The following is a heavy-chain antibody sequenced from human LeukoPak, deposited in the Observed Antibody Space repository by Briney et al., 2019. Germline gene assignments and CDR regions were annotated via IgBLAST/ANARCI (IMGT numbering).Heavy chain of an antibody. D-gene: IGHD1-1*01. CDR3: TRDRAHGTQDY. CDR2: IYYSGRT. V-gene: IGHV4-39*07. CDR1: GGSFTDYF. Sequence: SETLSLTCTVSGGSFTDYFWGWIRQPPGKGLEWIGSIYYSGRTFYNPSLKNRVSISLDTSKGQFSLNLDSVPGADTAVYFCTRDRAHGTQDYWGQGTLVPVS. J-gene: IGHJ4*02.